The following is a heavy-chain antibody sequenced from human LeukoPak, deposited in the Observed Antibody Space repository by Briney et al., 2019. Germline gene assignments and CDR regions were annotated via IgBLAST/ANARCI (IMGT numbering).Heavy chain of an antibody. CDR1: GFTFSSYW. Sequence: PGGSLRLSCAASGFTFSSYWMHWVRQAPGKGLVWVSRINSNGGTTTYADSVKGRFSISRDNAKNTLYLQMKSLRAEDTAVYYCARDLGDYGGWSAFDIWGQGTMVTVSA. CDR2: INSNGGTT. CDR3: ARDLGDYGGWSAFDI. J-gene: IGHJ3*02. V-gene: IGHV3-74*01. D-gene: IGHD4-23*01.